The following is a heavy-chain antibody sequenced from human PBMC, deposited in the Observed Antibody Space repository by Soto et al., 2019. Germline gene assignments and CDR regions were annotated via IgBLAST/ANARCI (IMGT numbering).Heavy chain of an antibody. CDR3: ARATYYYDSSGYQNWFDP. CDR1: GFTVSSHY. J-gene: IGHJ5*02. Sequence: EVQLVETGGGLIQPGGSLRLSCAASGFTVSSHYMSWVRQAPGKGLEWVSVIYSGGSTYYADSVKGRFTISRDNSKNTLYLQMNSLRAEDTAVYYCARATYYYDSSGYQNWFDPWGQGTLVTVSS. V-gene: IGHV3-53*02. CDR2: IYSGGST. D-gene: IGHD3-22*01.